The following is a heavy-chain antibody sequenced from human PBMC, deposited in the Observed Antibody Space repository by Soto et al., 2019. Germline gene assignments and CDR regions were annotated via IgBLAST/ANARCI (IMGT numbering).Heavy chain of an antibody. D-gene: IGHD1-26*01. Sequence: GRSQRLSCAASGFTVISNYMSWVRKAPGKGLEWISIIYSAGNTYYADSVKGRFTISRDNSKNTLYLQMNSLGAEDTAVYYCARDFVVGGPTINYYYGMDVWGQGT. V-gene: IGHV3-66*01. CDR1: GFTVISNY. CDR2: IYSAGNT. J-gene: IGHJ6*02. CDR3: ARDFVVGGPTINYYYGMDV.